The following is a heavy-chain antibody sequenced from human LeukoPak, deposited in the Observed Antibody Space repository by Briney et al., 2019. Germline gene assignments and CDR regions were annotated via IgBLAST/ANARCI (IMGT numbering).Heavy chain of an antibody. CDR3: AREYCTNGVCYKRFDY. D-gene: IGHD2-8*01. Sequence: GGSLRLSCAGSGFTFSSYAMHWVRQAPGHGLEYVSGISSNGGSTYHANSVKGRFTISRDNSKNTLYIQMGSLRAEDMAVYYCAREYCTNGVCYKRFDYWGQGTLVTVSS. V-gene: IGHV3-64*01. J-gene: IGHJ4*02. CDR2: ISSNGGST. CDR1: GFTFSSYA.